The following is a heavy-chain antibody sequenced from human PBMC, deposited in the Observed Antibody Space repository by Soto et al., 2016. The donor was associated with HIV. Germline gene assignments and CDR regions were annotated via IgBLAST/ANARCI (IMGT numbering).Heavy chain of an antibody. CDR1: GFTFSKYW. D-gene: IGHD3-9*01. CDR2: INSDGSRT. J-gene: IGHJ4*02. Sequence: EVQLVESGGGLVQPGGSLRLSCVASGFTFSKYWMHWVRQAPGKGLVWVSRINSDGSRTSYADSVKGRFTISRDNAKNTLYLQMNSLRAEDTAVYYCARGGEYYDILTGYWGQGNPGSLSPQ. CDR3: ARGGEYYDILTGY. V-gene: IGHV3-74*01.